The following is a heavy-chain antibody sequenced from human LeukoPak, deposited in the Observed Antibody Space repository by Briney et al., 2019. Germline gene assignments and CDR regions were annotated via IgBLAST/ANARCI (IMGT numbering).Heavy chain of an antibody. J-gene: IGHJ5*02. CDR3: AGRIAAARGWFDP. CDR1: GGSISSGSYY. CDR2: IYTSGST. D-gene: IGHD6-13*01. Sequence: PSETLSLTCTVSGGSISSGSYYWSWIRQPAGKGLEWIGRIYTSGSTNYNPSLKSRVTISVDTSKNQFSLKLSSVTAADTAVYYCAGRIAAARGWFDPWGQGTLVTVSS. V-gene: IGHV4-61*02.